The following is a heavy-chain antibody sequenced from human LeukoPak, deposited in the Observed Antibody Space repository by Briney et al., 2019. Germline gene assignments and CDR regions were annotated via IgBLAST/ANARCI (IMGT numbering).Heavy chain of an antibody. D-gene: IGHD1-26*01. CDR1: GFIFNDYW. J-gene: IGHJ4*02. V-gene: IGHV3-7*01. CDR2: INRDGSDK. Sequence: PGRSLRPSRAVSGFIFNDYWMTSVRHVPGGGLEWVANINRDGSDKNYVDSVKGRFTMSRDSAKRSVYLEMSSLRVEDTAVYYCARVGTWELQRVFDYWGQGTPVTVSS. CDR3: ARVGTWELQRVFDY.